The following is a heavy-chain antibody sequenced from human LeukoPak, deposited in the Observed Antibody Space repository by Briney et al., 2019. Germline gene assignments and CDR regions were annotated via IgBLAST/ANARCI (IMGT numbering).Heavy chain of an antibody. CDR3: AKDGNGGYLYGMDV. D-gene: IGHD5-12*01. CDR2: ISWNSGSI. J-gene: IGHJ6*02. Sequence: GGSLRLSCAASGFTFDDYAMHWVRHAPGKGLEWVSGISWNSGSIGYADSVKGRFTISRDNAKNSLYLQMNSLRAEDTALYYCAKDGNGGYLYGMDVWGQGTTVTVSS. V-gene: IGHV3-9*01. CDR1: GFTFDDYA.